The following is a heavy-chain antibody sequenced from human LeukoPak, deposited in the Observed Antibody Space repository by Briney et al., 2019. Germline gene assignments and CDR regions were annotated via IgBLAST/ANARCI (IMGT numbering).Heavy chain of an antibody. V-gene: IGHV1-8*01. D-gene: IGHD3-10*01. J-gene: IGHJ5*02. Sequence: ASVKVSCKASGYTFTSYDINWVRQATGQGLEWMGWMNPNSGNTGYAQKFQGRVTMTRNTSISTAYMELSSLRSEDTAVYYCARGRSSGSYYESWFDPWGQGTLVTVSS. CDR1: GYTFTSYD. CDR2: MNPNSGNT. CDR3: ARGRSSGSYYESWFDP.